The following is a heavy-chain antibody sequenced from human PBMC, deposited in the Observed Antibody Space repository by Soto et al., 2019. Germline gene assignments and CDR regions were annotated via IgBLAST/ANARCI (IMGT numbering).Heavy chain of an antibody. Sequence: QVQLVQSGGGVVQPGRSLRLSCVGSGFIFSDYALHWVRQAPGKGLEWVAVISYDAAHIKYTDSVKGRFTISRDKSNNTMFLQRNSQRRDDPAVYFCSRVTVEFSNWFAPWGQGTLVTVSS. CDR3: SRVTVEFSNWFAP. CDR1: GFIFSDYA. J-gene: IGHJ5*02. D-gene: IGHD3-16*02. V-gene: IGHV3-30-3*01. CDR2: ISYDAAHI.